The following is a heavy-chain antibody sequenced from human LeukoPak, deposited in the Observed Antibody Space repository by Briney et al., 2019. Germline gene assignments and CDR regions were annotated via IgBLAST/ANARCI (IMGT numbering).Heavy chain of an antibody. CDR1: GYSFTNFW. CDR3: ARPRSYSSGWTYYFDY. D-gene: IGHD6-19*01. V-gene: IGHV5-51*01. Sequence: GESLKISCKGSGYSFTNFWIGWVRQMPGKGLEWMGIIYPGDSDTRYSPSFQGQVTISADKSISTAYLQWSSLRASDTAMYYCARPRSYSSGWTYYFDYWGQGTLVTVSS. J-gene: IGHJ4*02. CDR2: IYPGDSDT.